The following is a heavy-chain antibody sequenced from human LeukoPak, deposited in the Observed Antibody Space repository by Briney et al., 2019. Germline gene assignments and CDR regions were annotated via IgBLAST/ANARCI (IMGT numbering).Heavy chain of an antibody. J-gene: IGHJ6*04. CDR1: GGTFSSYA. CDR3: ARALDYGDYAYYYYGMDV. D-gene: IGHD4-17*01. CDR2: IIPIFGTA. Sequence: GASVKVSCKASGGTFSSYAISWVRQAPGQGLEWMGGIIPIFGTANYAQKFQGRVTITADESTSTAYMELSSLRSEDTAVYYCARALDYGDYAYYYYGMDVWGKGATVTVSS. V-gene: IGHV1-69*13.